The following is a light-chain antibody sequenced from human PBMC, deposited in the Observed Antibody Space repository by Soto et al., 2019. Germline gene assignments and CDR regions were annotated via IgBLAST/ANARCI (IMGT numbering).Light chain of an antibody. CDR3: QQYYSYSEA. V-gene: IGKV1-9*01. CDR2: EAS. J-gene: IGKJ1*01. Sequence: IQLTQSPSSLSASVGDRVTITCRASQDISHYVAWYQQKPGKAPKVLIYEASTLQSGVPSRFSGSGSGTDFTLTISCLQSEDFATYYCQQYYSYSEAFGQGTKVDIK. CDR1: QDISHY.